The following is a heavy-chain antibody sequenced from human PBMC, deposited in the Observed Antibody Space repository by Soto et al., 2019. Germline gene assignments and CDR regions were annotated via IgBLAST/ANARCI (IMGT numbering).Heavy chain of an antibody. CDR3: ARVPDIVLMVYASGDSAFDI. D-gene: IGHD2-8*01. Sequence: ASVKVSCKASGYTFTSYGISWVRQAPGQGLEWMGWISAYNGNTNYAQKLQGRVTMTTDTSTSTAYMELRSLRSDDTAVYYCARVPDIVLMVYASGDSAFDIWGQGTMVTVSS. CDR1: GYTFTSYG. J-gene: IGHJ3*02. CDR2: ISAYNGNT. V-gene: IGHV1-18*01.